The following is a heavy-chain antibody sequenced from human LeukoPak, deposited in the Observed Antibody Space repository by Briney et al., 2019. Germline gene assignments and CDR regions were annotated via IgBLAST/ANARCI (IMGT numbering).Heavy chain of an antibody. Sequence: PGGSLRLSCAASGFTVSSNYMSWVRQAPGKGLEWVSAISGSGGSTYYADSVKGRFTISRDNSKNTLYLQMNSLRAEDTAVYYCAKVRRPTYYYDSSGYYYLGYFDYWGQGTLVTVSS. V-gene: IGHV3-23*01. CDR1: GFTVSSNY. J-gene: IGHJ4*02. CDR3: AKVRRPTYYYDSSGYYYLGYFDY. CDR2: ISGSGGST. D-gene: IGHD3-22*01.